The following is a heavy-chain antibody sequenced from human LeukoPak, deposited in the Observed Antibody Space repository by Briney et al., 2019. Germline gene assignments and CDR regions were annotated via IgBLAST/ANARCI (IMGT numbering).Heavy chain of an antibody. D-gene: IGHD2-15*01. J-gene: IGHJ5*01. V-gene: IGHV4-61*02. Sequence: SETLSLTCTVSGGSISSGSYYWSWIRQPAGKGLEWIGRIYTSGSTNYNPSLKSRATISVDTSKNQFSLKLSSVTAADTAVYYCARRSCSGGTCYESRGWFDSWGQGTLVTVSS. CDR2: IYTSGST. CDR3: ARRSCSGGTCYESRGWFDS. CDR1: GGSISSGSYY.